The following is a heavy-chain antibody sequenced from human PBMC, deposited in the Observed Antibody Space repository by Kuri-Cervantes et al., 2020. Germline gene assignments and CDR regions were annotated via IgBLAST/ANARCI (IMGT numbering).Heavy chain of an antibody. D-gene: IGHD3-10*01. Sequence: GGSLRLSCAASGFTFSDYYMSWIRQAPGKGLEWVADTNEDGSEKYYVDSVKGRFAISRDNAKNSVYLQMDSLRVDDTGVYYCARGRRGLDYWGQGTLVTVSS. CDR3: ARGRRGLDY. CDR1: GFTFSDYY. J-gene: IGHJ4*02. CDR2: TNEDGSEK. V-gene: IGHV3-7*01.